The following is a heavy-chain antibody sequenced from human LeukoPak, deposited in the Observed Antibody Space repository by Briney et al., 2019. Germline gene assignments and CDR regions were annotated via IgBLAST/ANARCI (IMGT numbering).Heavy chain of an antibody. CDR2: IYYSGST. CDR3: ARVPIVVVTAWYYYYGMDV. J-gene: IGHJ6*02. D-gene: IGHD2-21*02. V-gene: IGHV4-31*03. Sequence: SETLSLTCTVSGGSISSGGYYWSWIRQHPGKGLEWIGYIYYSGSTYYNPSLKSRVTISVDTSKNQFSLKLSSVTAADTAVYYCARVPIVVVTAWYYYYGMDVWGQGTTVTVSS. CDR1: GGSISSGGYY.